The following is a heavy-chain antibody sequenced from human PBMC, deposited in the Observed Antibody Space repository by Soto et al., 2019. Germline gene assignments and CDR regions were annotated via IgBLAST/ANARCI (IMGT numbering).Heavy chain of an antibody. CDR3: AKADKRAIYYYYGMDV. Sequence: GGSLRLSCASSGFTFSSYAMSCFRQAAGKGLEWVSAISGSGGSTYYADSVKGRFTISRDNSKNTLYLQMNSLRAEDTAVYYCAKADKRAIYYYYGMDVWGQGTTVTVSS. J-gene: IGHJ6*02. CDR1: GFTFSSYA. CDR2: ISGSGGST. V-gene: IGHV3-23*01.